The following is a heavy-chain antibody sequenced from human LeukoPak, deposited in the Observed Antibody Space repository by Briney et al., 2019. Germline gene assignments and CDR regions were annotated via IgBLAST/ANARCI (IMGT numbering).Heavy chain of an antibody. Sequence: GGSLRLSCAASGFTFSISAMYWVRQAPGKGLEWVAAISYYADSVKGRFTASRDNSKNTLYLQMNGLRAEDTAVYYCARDLDLGNYYFDYWGQGTLVTVSS. J-gene: IGHJ4*02. V-gene: IGHV3-30*04. D-gene: IGHD1-7*01. CDR3: ARDLDLGNYYFDY. CDR2: ISY. CDR1: GFTFSISA.